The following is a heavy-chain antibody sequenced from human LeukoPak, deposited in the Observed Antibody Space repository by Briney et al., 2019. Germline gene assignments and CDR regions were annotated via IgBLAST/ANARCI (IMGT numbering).Heavy chain of an antibody. CDR1: GFTVSSSY. CDR3: AKNGERFLEWSPFDY. D-gene: IGHD3-3*01. J-gene: IGHJ4*02. Sequence: GGSLRLSCATSGFTVSSSYLSWVRQAPGKGLEWVSAISGSGGSTYYADSVKGRFTISRDNSKNTLYLQMNSLRAEDTAVYYCAKNGERFLEWSPFDYWGQGTLVTVSS. V-gene: IGHV3-23*01. CDR2: ISGSGGST.